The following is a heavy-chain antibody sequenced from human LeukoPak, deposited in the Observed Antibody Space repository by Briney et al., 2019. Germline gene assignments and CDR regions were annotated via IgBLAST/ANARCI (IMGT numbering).Heavy chain of an antibody. V-gene: IGHV1-46*01. CDR3: ARDVRGVIPDYFDY. D-gene: IGHD3-10*02. J-gene: IGHJ4*02. CDR1: GGTFSSYA. Sequence: ASVKVSCKASGGTFSSYAISWVRQAPGQGLEWMGIINPSGGSTSYAQKFQGRVTMTRDTSTSTVYMELSSLRSEDTAVYYCARDVRGVIPDYFDYWGQGTLVTVSS. CDR2: INPSGGST.